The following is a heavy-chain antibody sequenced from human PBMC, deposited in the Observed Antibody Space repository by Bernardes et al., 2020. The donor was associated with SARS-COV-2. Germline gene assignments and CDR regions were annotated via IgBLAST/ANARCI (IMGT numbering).Heavy chain of an antibody. CDR3: ARGRITIFGVVTAFDY. V-gene: IGHV4-59*12. D-gene: IGHD3-3*01. CDR1: GDSITSNY. J-gene: IGHJ4*02. Sequence: SDTLSLTCTVSGDSITSNYWSWVRQPPGKGLEWIGYLSYDGVSNYSPSLESRVTISIDTSKNQFSLKLSSVTAADTAVYYCARGRITIFGVVTAFDYWGQGTLVTVSS. CDR2: LSYDGVS.